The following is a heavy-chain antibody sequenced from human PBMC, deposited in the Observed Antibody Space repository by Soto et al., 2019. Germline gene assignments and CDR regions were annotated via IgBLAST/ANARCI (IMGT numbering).Heavy chain of an antibody. CDR3: AKGGRQWLVTSDFNY. Sequence: GGSMRLSCAASGFPFSDYAMHWVRQAPGKGLEWVAVVSHDGRNTHYADSVKGRFTISRDSSKNTVSLEMTSLRAEDTAVYYCAKGGRQWLVTSDFNYWGQGALVTVSS. V-gene: IGHV3-30*18. CDR1: GFPFSDYA. J-gene: IGHJ4*02. D-gene: IGHD6-19*01. CDR2: VSHDGRNT.